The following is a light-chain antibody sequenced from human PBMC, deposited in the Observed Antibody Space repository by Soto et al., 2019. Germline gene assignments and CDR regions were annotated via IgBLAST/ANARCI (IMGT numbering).Light chain of an antibody. V-gene: IGLV2-8*01. CDR2: EVS. CDR1: SSDVGGYNY. J-gene: IGLJ2*01. CDR3: RSYAGSKPPTVV. Sequence: QAVLTQPPSASGSPGQSVTISCTGTSSDVGGYNYVSWYQQPPGKAPKLMIYEVSKRPSGVPDRFSGSKSGNTASLTVSGLQAEDEADYYGRSYAGSKPPTVVFGGGTKLTVL.